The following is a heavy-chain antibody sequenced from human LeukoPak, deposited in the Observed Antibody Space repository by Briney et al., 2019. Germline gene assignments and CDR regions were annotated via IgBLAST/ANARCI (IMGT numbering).Heavy chain of an antibody. CDR2: ISGYNGHT. Sequence: ASVKVSCKASGYTFTGYYMHWVRQAPGQGLEWMGWISGYNGHTKYAQKFQGRATMTTDTSTSTAYMELRSLRSDDTAVYYCARDSREVLLWFGEFSPWGQGTLVTVSS. V-gene: IGHV1-18*04. CDR1: GYTFTGYY. J-gene: IGHJ5*02. CDR3: ARDSREVLLWFGEFSP. D-gene: IGHD3-10*01.